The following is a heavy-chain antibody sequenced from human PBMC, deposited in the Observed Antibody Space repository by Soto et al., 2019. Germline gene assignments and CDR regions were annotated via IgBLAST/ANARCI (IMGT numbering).Heavy chain of an antibody. CDR1: GGSFSGYY. J-gene: IGHJ5*02. Sequence: QVQLQQWGAGLLKPSETLSLTCAVYGGSFSGYYWSWVRQPPGKGLEWIGEINHSGSTNYNASLKSRVPISVDTSKNQFSLKLSSVTAEDAAVYYCARRWGRFDPWGQGTLVTDSS. D-gene: IGHD3-16*01. CDR3: ARRWGRFDP. V-gene: IGHV4-34*01. CDR2: INHSGST.